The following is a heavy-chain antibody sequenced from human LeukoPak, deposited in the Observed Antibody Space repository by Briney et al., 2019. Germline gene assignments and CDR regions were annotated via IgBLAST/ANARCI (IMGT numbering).Heavy chain of an antibody. J-gene: IGHJ4*02. CDR1: GFTFDDFG. Sequence: GRSLRLSCAASGFTFDDFGMHWVRQRPGKGLEWVSGTSWNSGTIGYADSVKGRFTISRDNAKNSLYLQMRGLRAEDTALYYCAKSSSYSGYKGDFDYWGQGTLVTVSS. CDR3: AKSSSYSGYKGDFDY. V-gene: IGHV3-9*01. D-gene: IGHD5-12*01. CDR2: TSWNSGTI.